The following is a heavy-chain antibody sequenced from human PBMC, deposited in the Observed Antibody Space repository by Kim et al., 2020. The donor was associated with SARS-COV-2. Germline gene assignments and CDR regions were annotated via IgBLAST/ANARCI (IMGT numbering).Heavy chain of an antibody. J-gene: IGHJ4*02. D-gene: IGHD6-13*01. CDR2: ISSNGGST. CDR1: GFTFSSYA. Sequence: GGSLRLSCSASGFTFSSYAMHWVRQAPGKGLEYVSAISSNGGSTYYADSVKGRFTISRDNSKNTLYLQMSSLRAEDTAVYYCVKDLGAGRRERGGSSSWYYFDYGGQGTLVTVSP. CDR3: VKDLGAGRRERGGSSSWYYFDY. V-gene: IGHV3-64D*06.